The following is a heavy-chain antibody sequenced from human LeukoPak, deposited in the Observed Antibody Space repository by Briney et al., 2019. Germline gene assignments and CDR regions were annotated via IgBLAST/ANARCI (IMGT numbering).Heavy chain of an antibody. V-gene: IGHV3-11*01. J-gene: IGHJ4*02. CDR1: GFTFSDYY. CDR3: ARHARYCSGGSCYFDY. CDR2: IGSSGSTI. D-gene: IGHD2-15*01. Sequence: GGSLRLSCAASGFTFSDYYMSWIRQAPGKGLEWVSYIGSSGSTIYYADSVRGRFTVSRGNAKNSLHLQMDSLRAEDTAVCYCARHARYCSGGSCYFDYWGQGTLVTVSS.